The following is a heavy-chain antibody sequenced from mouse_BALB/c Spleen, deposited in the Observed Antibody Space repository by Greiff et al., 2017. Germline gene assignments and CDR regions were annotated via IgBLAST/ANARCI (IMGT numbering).Heavy chain of an antibody. J-gene: IGHJ4*01. Sequence: VQLKESGPGLVAPSQSLSITCTVSGFSLTDYGVSWVRQTPGKGLEWLGVMWGGGSTYYNSALKSRLSISKDNSKRQVFLKMNSLQTDDTAMYYCAKQGSDGNYPGGAMDYWGQGTSVTVSS. D-gene: IGHD2-1*01. CDR2: MWGGGST. CDR1: GFSLTDYG. CDR3: AKQGSDGNYPGGAMDY. V-gene: IGHV2-6-5*01.